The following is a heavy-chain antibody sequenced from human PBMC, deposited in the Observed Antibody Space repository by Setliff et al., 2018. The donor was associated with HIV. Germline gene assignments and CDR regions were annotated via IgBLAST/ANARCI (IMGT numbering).Heavy chain of an antibody. D-gene: IGHD6-19*01. CDR3: ARQYSSGSRLDY. V-gene: IGHV1-3*01. CDR2: INAGNGDT. CDR1: GDTFTNYA. J-gene: IGHJ4*02. Sequence: ASVKVSCKASGDTFTNYAMHWVRQAPGQRLEWMGWINAGNGDTKYSQKFQGRVTITTDTSTSTVYMEMRSLRSDDTAVYYCARQYSSGSRLDYWGQGTLVTVSS.